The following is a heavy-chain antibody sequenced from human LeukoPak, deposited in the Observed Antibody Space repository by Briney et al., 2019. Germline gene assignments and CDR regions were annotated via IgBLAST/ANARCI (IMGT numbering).Heavy chain of an antibody. V-gene: IGHV3-43*01. D-gene: IGHD3-10*01. CDR2: ISWDGGST. CDR1: GFTFDDYT. Sequence: GGSLSLSCAASGFTFDDYTMHWVRQAPGKGLEWVSLISWDGGSTYYADSVKGRFTISRDNSKNSLYLQVNSLRTEDTALYFCAKDHYYGSGSYSRWVYFDYWGQGTLVTVSS. J-gene: IGHJ4*02. CDR3: AKDHYYGSGSYSRWVYFDY.